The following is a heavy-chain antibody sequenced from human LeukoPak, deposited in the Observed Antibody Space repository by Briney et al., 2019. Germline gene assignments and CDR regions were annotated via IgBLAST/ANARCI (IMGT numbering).Heavy chain of an antibody. V-gene: IGHV4-59*12. Sequence: PSETLSLTCTVSGGSISSYYWSWVRQPPGKGLEWIGYIYYSGSTNYNPSLKSRVTISVDTSKKQFSLKLSSVTAADTAVYYCARGREDIVVVPAAIGDDYWGQGTLVTVSS. CDR2: IYYSGST. CDR1: GGSISSYY. CDR3: ARGREDIVVVPAAIGDDY. J-gene: IGHJ4*02. D-gene: IGHD2-2*02.